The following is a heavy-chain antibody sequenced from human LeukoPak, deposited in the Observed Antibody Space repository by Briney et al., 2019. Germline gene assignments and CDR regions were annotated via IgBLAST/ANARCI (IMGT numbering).Heavy chain of an antibody. CDR2: LSSSSSYI. D-gene: IGHD6-19*01. J-gene: IGHJ4*02. V-gene: IGHV3-21*01. Sequence: PGGALRLSCAASGFTFRSYSMKWVRPAPGEGLEWVSSLSSSSSYIYYADSVKGRFTISRDNAKNSLYLQMNSLRAEDTAVYYCARDKGYSSGWYEAYWGQGTLVTVSS. CDR3: ARDKGYSSGWYEAY. CDR1: GFTFRSYS.